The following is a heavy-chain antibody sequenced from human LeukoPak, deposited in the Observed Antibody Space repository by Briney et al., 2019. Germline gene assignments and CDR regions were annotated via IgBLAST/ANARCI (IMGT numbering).Heavy chain of an antibody. CDR2: IYYSGST. Sequence: SETLSLTCTVSGGSISSSSYYWGWIRQPPGKGLEWIGSIYYSGSTYYNPSLKSRVTISVDTSKNQFSLKLSSVTAADTAVYYCARYGDHGAFDIWGQGTMVTVSS. J-gene: IGHJ3*02. D-gene: IGHD7-27*01. CDR1: GGSISSSSYY. CDR3: ARYGDHGAFDI. V-gene: IGHV4-39*07.